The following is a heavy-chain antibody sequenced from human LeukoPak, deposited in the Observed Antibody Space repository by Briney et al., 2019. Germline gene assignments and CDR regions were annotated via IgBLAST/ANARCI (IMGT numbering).Heavy chain of an antibody. D-gene: IGHD3-10*01. CDR2: IIPILGMA. J-gene: IGHJ6*02. Sequence: SVKVSCKASGGTFSSYAISWVRQAPGQGLEWMGRIIPILGMANYAQKFQGRVTITADKSTSTAYMELSSLRSEDTAVYYCASYYYGSGSSYGMDVWGQGTTVTVSS. CDR1: GGTFSSYA. CDR3: ASYYYGSGSSYGMDV. V-gene: IGHV1-69*04.